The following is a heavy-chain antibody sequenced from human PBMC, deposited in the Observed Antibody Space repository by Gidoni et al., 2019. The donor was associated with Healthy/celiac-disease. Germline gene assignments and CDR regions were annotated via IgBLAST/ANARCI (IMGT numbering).Heavy chain of an antibody. J-gene: IGHJ4*02. CDR1: GYTFTSYY. D-gene: IGHD2-15*01. Sequence: QVQLVQSGAEVKKPGASVKVSCKASGYTFTSYYMHWVRQAPGQGLEWMGIINPSGGSTSYAQKFQGRVTMTRDTSTSTVYMELSSLRSEDTAVYYCARTRYCSGGSCYFDIDYWGQGTLVTVSS. V-gene: IGHV1-46*01. CDR3: ARTRYCSGGSCYFDIDY. CDR2: INPSGGST.